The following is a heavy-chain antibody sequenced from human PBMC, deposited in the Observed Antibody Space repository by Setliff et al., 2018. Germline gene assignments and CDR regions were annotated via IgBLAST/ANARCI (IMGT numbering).Heavy chain of an antibody. CDR2: IDWDDDK. Sequence: SGPTLVNPTQTLTLTCTFSGFSLSTNGMCVSWIRQPPGRALEWLARIDWDDDKYYSTSLKTRLTISKDTSKNQVVLTMTNMDPVDTATYYCARYISSSSNYGMDVWGQGTTVTVSS. V-gene: IGHV2-70*11. D-gene: IGHD6-6*01. CDR1: GFSLSTNGMC. CDR3: ARYISSSSNYGMDV. J-gene: IGHJ6*02.